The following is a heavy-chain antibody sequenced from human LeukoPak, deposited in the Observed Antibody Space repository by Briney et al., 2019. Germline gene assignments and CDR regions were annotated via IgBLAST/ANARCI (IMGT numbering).Heavy chain of an antibody. V-gene: IGHV3-48*01. CDR1: GFTFSTYS. J-gene: IGHJ4*02. CDR3: AKDPDY. Sequence: PGGSLRLSCAASGFTFSTYSMNWVRQAPGKGLEWISYISVTGGSIYYEDSVRGRFTISRDNAKNSLYLQMNSLRAEDTAVYYCAKDPDYWGQGTLVTVSS. CDR2: ISVTGGSI.